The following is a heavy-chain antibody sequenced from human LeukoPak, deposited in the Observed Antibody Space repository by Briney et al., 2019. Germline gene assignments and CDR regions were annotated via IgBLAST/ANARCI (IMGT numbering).Heavy chain of an antibody. CDR2: IGGGGGST. J-gene: IGHJ4*02. V-gene: IGHV3-23*01. CDR1: RSTFSSYA. Sequence: GGSLRLSCAASRSTFSSYAMSWVRQAPGKGLEWVSAIGGGGGSTYYTDSVKGRFTISRDNSKNTLYLQMNSLRAEDTAVYYCAKTDSSSYSPSDYWGQGTLVTVSS. CDR3: AKTDSSSYSPSDY. D-gene: IGHD6-6*01.